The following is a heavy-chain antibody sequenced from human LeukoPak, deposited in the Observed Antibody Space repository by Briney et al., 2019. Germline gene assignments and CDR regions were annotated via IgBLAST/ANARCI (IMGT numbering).Heavy chain of an antibody. Sequence: SQTLSLTCTVSGGSISSGDYYWSWIRQPPGKGLEWIGYIYYTGSTNYNPSLKSRVTISVDTSKNQFSLKLSSVTAADTAVYYCARDRPGGSSLDYWGQGTLVTVSS. J-gene: IGHJ4*02. CDR2: IYYTGST. V-gene: IGHV4-61*08. CDR3: ARDRPGGSSLDY. D-gene: IGHD6-13*01. CDR1: GGSISSGDYY.